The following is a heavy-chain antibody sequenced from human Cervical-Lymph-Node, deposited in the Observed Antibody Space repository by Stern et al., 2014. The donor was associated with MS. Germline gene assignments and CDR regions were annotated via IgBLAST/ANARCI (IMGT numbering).Heavy chain of an antibody. Sequence: QLVESGADVKKPWSAVRVSCKASGGVSWLRQAPGQGLAYMEGLIRPGGTAHYPQRFQGRLTITAHTSRNTTYMDLRSLRSYDTAVYYCARGTEDNWFDPWGQGTLVSVSS. V-gene: IGHV1-69*06. CDR1: GG. D-gene: IGHD3-10*01. CDR3: ARGTEDNWFDP. CDR2: LIRPGGTA. J-gene: IGHJ5*02.